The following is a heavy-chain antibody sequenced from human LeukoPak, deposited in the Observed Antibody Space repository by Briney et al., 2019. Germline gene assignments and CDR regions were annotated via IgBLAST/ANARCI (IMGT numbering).Heavy chain of an antibody. CDR3: ARFLHGNSLDY. CDR1: GDTFTDTY. V-gene: IGHV5-51*01. D-gene: IGHD1-7*01. CDR2: IYHDGSDT. J-gene: IGHJ4*02. Sequence: GESLKISCKGSGDTFTDTYIAWVRQVAGKGLEWMGIIYHDGSDTRYSPSFEGQVTISVDHSIRTAYLQWTSLKTPDTAMYYSARFLHGNSLDYWGRGALVTVSS.